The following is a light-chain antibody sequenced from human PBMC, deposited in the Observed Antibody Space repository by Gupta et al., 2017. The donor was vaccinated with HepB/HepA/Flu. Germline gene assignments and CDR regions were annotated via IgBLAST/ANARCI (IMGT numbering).Light chain of an antibody. Sequence: IQLTQSPSSLSASVGDSVTITCRASQTMNNFLHWYQQKPGEAPKLLIYAASSLQSGVPSRFSGSGSGTDFTLTINRLQPEDFATYYFQQRDSTPITFGRGTKVEIK. CDR2: AAS. J-gene: IGKJ4*01. CDR3: QQRDSTPIT. V-gene: IGKV1-39*01. CDR1: QTMNNF.